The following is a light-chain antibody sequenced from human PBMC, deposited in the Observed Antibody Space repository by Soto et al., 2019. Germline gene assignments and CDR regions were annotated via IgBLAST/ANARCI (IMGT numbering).Light chain of an antibody. CDR3: QHYGTSLYT. J-gene: IGKJ5*01. CDR2: DTS. CDR1: QSVSSS. V-gene: IGKV3-11*01. Sequence: EIVLTQSPATLSLSPGERATLSCRASQSVSSSLAWYQQKPGQAPRLLISDTSNRATGIPARFSGSGSGTDFTLTISRLEPEDFAVYYCQHYGTSLYTFGQGTRLEI.